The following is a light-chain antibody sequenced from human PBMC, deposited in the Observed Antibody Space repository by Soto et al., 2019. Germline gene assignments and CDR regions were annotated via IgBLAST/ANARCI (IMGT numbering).Light chain of an antibody. Sequence: EIVMTQSPATLSVSPGERATLSCRASQSVSINLAWYQQKPGQAPRLLIYGASTRATSITARISGSGSGTEFYLTISSLQSEDFAVYYCQQYNNWPPITFGGGTKVEIK. CDR3: QQYNNWPPIT. J-gene: IGKJ4*01. V-gene: IGKV3-15*01. CDR2: GAS. CDR1: QSVSIN.